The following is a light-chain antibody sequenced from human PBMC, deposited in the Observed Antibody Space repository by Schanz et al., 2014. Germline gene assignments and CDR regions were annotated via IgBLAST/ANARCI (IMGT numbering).Light chain of an antibody. V-gene: IGKV3-20*01. Sequence: EIVLTQSPGTLSLSPGDRATLSCRASQSVSSYLAWYQQKPGQAPRLLISDASNRATGIPARFSGSGSETDFTLTISRLEPEDFAVYYCQYYGSSFWTFGQGTKVEIK. CDR3: QYYGSSFWT. J-gene: IGKJ1*01. CDR1: QSVSSY. CDR2: DAS.